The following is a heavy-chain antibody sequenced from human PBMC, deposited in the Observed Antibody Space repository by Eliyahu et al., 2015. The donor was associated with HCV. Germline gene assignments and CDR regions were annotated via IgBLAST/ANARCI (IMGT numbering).Heavy chain of an antibody. CDR2: ISWDGGIT. J-gene: IGHJ4*02. V-gene: IGHV3-74*01. CDR3: TRGSDS. CDR1: GFTFRNYW. Sequence: EVQLVESGGGLVQPGGSLRLSCAASGFTFRNYWXLYWVRQAPGRGLVGVSRISWDGGITGYADSVKGRFTVSRDNAKNTLDLQMNNLRADDTAVYFCTRGSDSWGQGTVVTVSS.